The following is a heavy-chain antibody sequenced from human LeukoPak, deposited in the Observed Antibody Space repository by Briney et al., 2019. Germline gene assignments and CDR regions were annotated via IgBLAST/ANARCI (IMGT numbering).Heavy chain of an antibody. D-gene: IGHD1-14*01. CDR1: GFSFSSYA. CDR2: ISAGGRT. Sequence: GGSLRLFCVVSGFSFSSYAMAWVRQAPGKGLEWVSSISAGGRTYYADSGKGRFTISRDNSKETVFLQMNSLRAEDTAHYYCAKGKVNHDGAFDFWGQGTTVTVSS. CDR3: AKGKVNHDGAFDF. J-gene: IGHJ3*01. V-gene: IGHV3-23*01.